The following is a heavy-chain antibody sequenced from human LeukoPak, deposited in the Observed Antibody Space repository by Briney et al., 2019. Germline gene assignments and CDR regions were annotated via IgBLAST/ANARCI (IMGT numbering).Heavy chain of an antibody. Sequence: SETLSLTCTVSGGSISSYYWSWIRQPPGKGLEWIGYIYYSGSTNYNPSLKSRVTISVDTSKNQFSLKLSSVTAADTAVYYCARVGAKFGELLNYFDYWGQGTLVTVSS. CDR3: ARVGAKFGELLNYFDY. CDR2: IYYSGST. CDR1: GGSISSYY. J-gene: IGHJ4*02. V-gene: IGHV4-59*08. D-gene: IGHD3-10*01.